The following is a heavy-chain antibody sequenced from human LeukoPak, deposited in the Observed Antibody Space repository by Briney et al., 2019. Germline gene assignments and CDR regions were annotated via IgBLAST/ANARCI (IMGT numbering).Heavy chain of an antibody. Sequence: PGRSLRLSCAASGFTFSDYAMHWVRQAPGKGLDWVAVVAYDGSIAYYADSVRGRFTISRDDSKNTLYLQMNSLRTEDTAVYYCARDRIRGAPDYFDYWGQGTLVTVS. CDR1: GFTFSDYA. D-gene: IGHD3-10*01. CDR2: VAYDGSIA. J-gene: IGHJ4*02. CDR3: ARDRIRGAPDYFDY. V-gene: IGHV3-30*03.